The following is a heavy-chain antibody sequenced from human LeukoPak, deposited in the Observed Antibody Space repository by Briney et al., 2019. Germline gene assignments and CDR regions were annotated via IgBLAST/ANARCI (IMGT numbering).Heavy chain of an antibody. CDR1: GGSISSGDDY. J-gene: IGHJ4*02. CDR2: IYYSGST. D-gene: IGHD3-10*01. V-gene: IGHV4-30-4*01. Sequence: SQTLSLTCTVSGGSISSGDDYWSWIRQPPGKGLEWIGYIYYSGSTYYNPSLKGRVTISVDTSKNQFSLKLSSVTAADTAVYYCARAITMVRGAIGFDYWGQGTLVTVSS. CDR3: ARAITMVRGAIGFDY.